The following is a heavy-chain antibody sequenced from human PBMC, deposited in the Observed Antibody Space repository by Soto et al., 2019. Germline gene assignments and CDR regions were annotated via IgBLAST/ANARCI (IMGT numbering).Heavy chain of an antibody. CDR3: AREPRPGCIGYDHYYGMDV. J-gene: IGHJ6*02. CDR2: IYVSGST. D-gene: IGHD5-12*01. Sequence: SETLSLTCTVTGGSISSHYWSWIRQPAGKGLEWIGRIYVSGSTNYNPSLKSRVTMSIDTSKNQIALTLSSVTATDTAVYYCAREPRPGCIGYDHYYGMDVWGQGTTVTVSS. CDR1: GGSISSHY. V-gene: IGHV4-4*07.